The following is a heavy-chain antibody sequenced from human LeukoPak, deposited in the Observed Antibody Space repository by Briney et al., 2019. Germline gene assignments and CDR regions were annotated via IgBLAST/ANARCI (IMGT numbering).Heavy chain of an antibody. CDR3: ATCSGGSCYSPDH. D-gene: IGHD2-15*01. CDR1: GYTFTAYY. V-gene: IGHV1-2*02. Sequence: ASVKVSCMASGYTFTAYYIHWVRQAPGQGLEWMGWIHPNTAGTNYAQNAQIFQGRITMTRDTSISTAYMELSSLRSDDTAVYYCATCSGGSCYSPDHWGQGTLVTVSS. CDR2: IHPNTAGT. J-gene: IGHJ4*02.